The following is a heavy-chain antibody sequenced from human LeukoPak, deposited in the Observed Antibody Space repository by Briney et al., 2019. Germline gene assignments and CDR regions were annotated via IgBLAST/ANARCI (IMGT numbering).Heavy chain of an antibody. V-gene: IGHV4-34*01. J-gene: IGHJ4*02. CDR1: GESLSGYY. CDR3: AREGGGFDY. D-gene: IGHD3-16*01. Sequence: SETLSLTCAVYGESLSGYYWSWIRQPPGKGLEWIGEINHSGSTNYNPSLKSRVTISVDTSKNQFSLKLSSVTAADTAVYYCAREGGGFDYWGQGTLVTVSS. CDR2: INHSGST.